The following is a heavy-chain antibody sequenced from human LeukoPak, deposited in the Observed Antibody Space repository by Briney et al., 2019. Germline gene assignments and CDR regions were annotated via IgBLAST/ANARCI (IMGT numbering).Heavy chain of an antibody. CDR3: ATLALYSYGYFDY. J-gene: IGHJ4*02. CDR2: ISGSGGST. CDR1: GFTFSSYS. Sequence: GGSLRLSCAASGFTFSSYSMNWVRQAPGKGLEWVSAISGSGGSTYYADSVKGRFTISRDNSKNTLYLQMNSLRAEDTAVYYCATLALYSYGYFDYWGQGTLVTVSS. V-gene: IGHV3-23*01. D-gene: IGHD5-18*01.